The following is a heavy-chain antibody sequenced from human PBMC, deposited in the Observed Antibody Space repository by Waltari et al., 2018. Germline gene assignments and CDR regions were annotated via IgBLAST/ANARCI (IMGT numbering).Heavy chain of an antibody. J-gene: IGHJ4*02. CDR1: GFTVSSNY. CDR3: ARVARELLRGPAYYFDY. Sequence: EVQLVESGGGLIQPGGSLRLSCAASGFTVSSNYMSWVRQAPGKGLVWVVVIYSGGSTYYADSVKGRFTISRDNSKNTLYLQMNSLRAEDTAVYYCARVARELLRGPAYYFDYWGQGTLVTVSS. V-gene: IGHV3-53*01. CDR2: IYSGGST. D-gene: IGHD1-26*01.